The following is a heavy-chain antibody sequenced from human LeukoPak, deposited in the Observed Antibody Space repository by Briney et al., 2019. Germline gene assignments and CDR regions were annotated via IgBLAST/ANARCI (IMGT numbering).Heavy chain of an antibody. J-gene: IGHJ4*02. CDR1: GFTFSSYW. D-gene: IGHD6-6*01. CDR2: IRTDGTIT. Sequence: PGGSLRVSCAASGFTFSSYWMHWVRQAPGKGLVWVSRIRTDGTITTYADSVKGRFSISRDNAKNTLYLQVNSLRVEDTAVYYCARLGDRQVLGNWGQGTLVTVSS. CDR3: ARLGDRQVLGN. V-gene: IGHV3-74*01.